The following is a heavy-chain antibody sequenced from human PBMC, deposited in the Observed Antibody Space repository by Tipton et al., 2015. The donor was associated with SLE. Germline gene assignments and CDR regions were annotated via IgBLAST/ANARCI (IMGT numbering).Heavy chain of an antibody. J-gene: IGHJ5*02. Sequence: TLSLTCTVSGGSIGSHYWNWIRQSPGKGLEWIGYLSHSGSTNYNPSLKSRVTISVDTSKDQFSLKLSSVTAADTAVYYCAGDYGGPDCFDPWGLGALVTVSS. V-gene: IGHV4-59*11. CDR2: LSHSGST. CDR1: GGSIGSHY. CDR3: AGDYGGPDCFDP. D-gene: IGHD4-23*01.